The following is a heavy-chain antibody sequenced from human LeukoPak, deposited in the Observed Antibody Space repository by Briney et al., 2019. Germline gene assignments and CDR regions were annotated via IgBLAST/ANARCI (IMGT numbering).Heavy chain of an antibody. CDR3: ARLKLLWSNYFDY. CDR2: INSDGSST. CDR1: GFTFSSYW. J-gene: IGHJ4*02. V-gene: IGHV3-74*01. Sequence: GGSLRLSCAASGFTFSSYWMHWVRQAPGKGLVWVSRINSDGSSTSYADSVKGRFTISRDNAKNTLYLQMNSLRAEDTAVYYCARLKLLWSNYFDYWGRGTLVTVSS. D-gene: IGHD2-2*01.